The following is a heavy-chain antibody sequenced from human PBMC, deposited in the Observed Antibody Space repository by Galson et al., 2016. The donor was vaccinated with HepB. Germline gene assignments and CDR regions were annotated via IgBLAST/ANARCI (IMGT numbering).Heavy chain of an antibody. Sequence: SVKVSCKASGDTFSSYTFSWVRQAPGQGLEWMGGIIPVFGSPNYAQDFQGRVTITADEVAGTAYMELSSLRSEDTAVYYCATGGRAHCRGGSCNFVSDSYFDPWGQGTLVTVSS. CDR3: ATGGRAHCRGGSCNFVSDSYFDP. J-gene: IGHJ4*02. V-gene: IGHV1-69*13. CDR2: IIPVFGSP. D-gene: IGHD2-15*01. CDR1: GDTFSSYT.